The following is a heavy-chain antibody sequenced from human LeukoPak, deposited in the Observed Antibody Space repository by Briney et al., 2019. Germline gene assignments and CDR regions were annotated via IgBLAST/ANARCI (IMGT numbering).Heavy chain of an antibody. Sequence: GGSLRLSCVGSGFTLSYYWMSWVRQAPGKGLEWVAIINPDGSDKYYVDSVKGRFTISRDNGKNSAYLQMNNLRDEDTAVYYCGSWGLTDGYWGQGSRVTVSS. CDR2: INPDGSDK. CDR3: GSWGLTDGY. D-gene: IGHD3-16*01. V-gene: IGHV3-7*01. J-gene: IGHJ4*02. CDR1: GFTLSYYW.